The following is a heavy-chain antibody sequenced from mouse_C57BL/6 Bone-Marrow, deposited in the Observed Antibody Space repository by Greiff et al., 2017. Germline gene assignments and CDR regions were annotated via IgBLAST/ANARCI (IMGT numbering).Heavy chain of an antibody. Sequence: EVQLQQSGAELVRPGASVKLSCTASGFNIKDDYMHWVKQRPEQGLEWIGWIDPENGDTEYASKFQGKATITADTSSNTAYLQLSSLTSEDTAVYYCTFFYYDYDWFAYWGQGTLVTVSA. D-gene: IGHD2-4*01. CDR1: GFNIKDDY. CDR2: IDPENGDT. J-gene: IGHJ3*01. V-gene: IGHV14-4*01. CDR3: TFFYYDYDWFAY.